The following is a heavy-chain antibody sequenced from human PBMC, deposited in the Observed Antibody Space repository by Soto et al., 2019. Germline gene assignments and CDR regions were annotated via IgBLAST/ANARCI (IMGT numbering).Heavy chain of an antibody. Sequence: GGSLRLSCTTSGFTFGDYAMSWFRQAPGKGLEWVAFIRSKAYGGTIEYAASVKGRFIISRDDSKSIAYLQMNSLKTEDTAVYYCTRDVGTILGHVDYWGQGTLVTVSS. CDR2: IRSKAYGGTI. CDR3: TRDVGTILGHVDY. D-gene: IGHD3-3*01. CDR1: GFTFGDYA. V-gene: IGHV3-49*03. J-gene: IGHJ4*02.